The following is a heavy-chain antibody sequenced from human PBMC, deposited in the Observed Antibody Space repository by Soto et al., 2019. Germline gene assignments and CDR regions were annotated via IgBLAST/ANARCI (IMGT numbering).Heavy chain of an antibody. D-gene: IGHD2-2*01. CDR2: IYPGDSDT. CDR1: GYSFTSYW. V-gene: IGHV5-51*03. J-gene: IGHJ5*02. CDR3: ARARVPAAMGEYWFDP. Sequence: EVQLVQSGAEVKKPGESLKISCKGSGYSFTSYWIGWVRQMPGKGLEWMGIIYPGDSDTRYSPSFQGQVTISADKSISTAYLQWSSLKASDTAMYYCARARVPAAMGEYWFDPWGQGTLVTVSP.